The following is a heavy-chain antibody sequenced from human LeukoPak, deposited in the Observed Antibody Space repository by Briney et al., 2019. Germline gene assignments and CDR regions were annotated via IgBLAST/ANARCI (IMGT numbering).Heavy chain of an antibody. CDR2: IIPTFGTA. CDR1: RGTFSSYA. J-gene: IGHJ5*02. CDR3: ARDWRDIAEGWFDP. V-gene: IGHV1-69*13. Sequence: SVKVSCKASRGTFSSYAIIWVRQAPGRGLEWMGGIIPTFGTAAYAKKFQGRVTISADESTSTACMELSSLTSEDTAVYYCARDWRDIAEGWFDPWGQGTLVTVSS. D-gene: IGHD2-15*01.